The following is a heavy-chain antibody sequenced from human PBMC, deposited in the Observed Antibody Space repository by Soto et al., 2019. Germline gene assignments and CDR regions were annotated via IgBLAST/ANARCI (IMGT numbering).Heavy chain of an antibody. CDR3: ARDGNPSLEVVTASFLDY. CDR1: GYTFTNNY. J-gene: IGHJ4*02. CDR2: INPSGGSTGT. D-gene: IGHD2-21*02. Sequence: GASVKVSCKASGYTFTNNYMHWVRQAPGQGLEWMGIINPSGGSTGTTYSLKFQGRVTMTRDTSTSTVYMELSSLRSDDTAVYYCARDGNPSLEVVTASFLDYWGQGTLVTVSA. V-gene: IGHV1-46*01.